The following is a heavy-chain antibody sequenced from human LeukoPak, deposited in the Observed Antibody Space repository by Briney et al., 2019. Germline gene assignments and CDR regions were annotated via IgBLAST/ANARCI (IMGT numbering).Heavy chain of an antibody. J-gene: IGHJ4*02. D-gene: IGHD6-19*01. Sequence: PGGSLRLSCAASGFTFSSYGMHWVRQAPGKGLEWVAFIRYDGSNKYYADSVKGRFTISRDNSKNTLYLQMNSLRAEDTAVYYCAKEWQWLAPRGGYFDYWGQGTLVTVSS. CDR3: AKEWQWLAPRGGYFDY. V-gene: IGHV3-30*02. CDR1: GFTFSSYG. CDR2: IRYDGSNK.